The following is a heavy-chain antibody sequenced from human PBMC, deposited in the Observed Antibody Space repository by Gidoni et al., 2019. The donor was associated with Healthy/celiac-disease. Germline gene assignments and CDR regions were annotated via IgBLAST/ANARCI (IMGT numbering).Heavy chain of an antibody. CDR2: IVVGSGNT. CDR1: GFTFTSSA. Sequence: QMQLVQSGPEVKKPGTSVKVSCKASGFTFTSSAVQWVRQARGQRLEWIGWIVVGSGNTNYAQKFQERVTITRDMSTSTAYMELSSLRSEDTAVYYCAAFRGNYYYYGMDVWGQGTTVTVSS. V-gene: IGHV1-58*01. J-gene: IGHJ6*02. CDR3: AAFRGNYYYYGMDV.